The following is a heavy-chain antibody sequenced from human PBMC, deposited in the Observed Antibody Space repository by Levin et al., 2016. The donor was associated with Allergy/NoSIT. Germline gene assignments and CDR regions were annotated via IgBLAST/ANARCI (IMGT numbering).Heavy chain of an antibody. CDR3: ANRGY. CDR2: SHSTGGI. J-gene: IGHJ4*02. CDR1: GFSVTSDF. Sequence: GGSLRLSCAASGFSVTSDFMTWVRQAPGKGLEWVSMSHSTGGIFYADSVKGRFTISTDNSKNTLSLQMNSLKVEDTAVYFCANRGYWGQGTLVTVSS. V-gene: IGHV3-53*01.